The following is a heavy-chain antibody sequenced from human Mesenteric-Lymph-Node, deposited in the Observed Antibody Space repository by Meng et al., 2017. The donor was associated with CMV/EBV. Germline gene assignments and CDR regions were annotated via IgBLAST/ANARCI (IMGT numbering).Heavy chain of an antibody. CDR1: SFSGSY. CDR2: INHSGST. CDR3: ARGRYYYDSSGYYYDAFDI. J-gene: IGHJ3*02. V-gene: IGHV4-34*01. D-gene: IGHD3-22*01. Sequence: SFSGSYCGWIRQPPGKGLEWIGEINHSGSTNYNPSLKSRVTISVDTSKNQFSLKLSSVTAADTAVYYCARGRYYYDSSGYYYDAFDIWGQGTMVTVSS.